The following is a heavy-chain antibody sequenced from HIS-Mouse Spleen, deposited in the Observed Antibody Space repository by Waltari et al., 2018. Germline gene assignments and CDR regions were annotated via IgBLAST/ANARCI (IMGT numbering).Heavy chain of an antibody. CDR1: GGSISSYY. Sequence: QVQLQESGPGLVKPSETLSLTCTVSGGSISSYYWSWIRQPAGKGLEWTGRIYTSGSTNYNPSLKGRVTMSVDTSKNQFSLKLSSVTAAETAVYYCAGDFHDFWSGYYGGDKKHDAFDIWGQGTMVTVSS. J-gene: IGHJ3*02. V-gene: IGHV4-4*07. CDR2: IYTSGST. D-gene: IGHD3-3*01. CDR3: AGDFHDFWSGYYGGDKKHDAFDI.